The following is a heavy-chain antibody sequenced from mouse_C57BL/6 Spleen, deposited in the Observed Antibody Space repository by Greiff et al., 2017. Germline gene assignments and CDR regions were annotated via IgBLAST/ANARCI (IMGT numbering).Heavy chain of an antibody. J-gene: IGHJ3*01. CDR1: GFTFSSYA. D-gene: IGHD2-5*01. CDR2: ISDGGSYT. Sequence: EVKLMASGGGLVKPGGSLKLSCAASGFTFSSYAMSWVRQTPEKRLEWVATISDGGSYTYSPDNVKGRFTISRDNAKNNLYLQMSHLKSEDTAMYYCARDHYSNYVGFAYWGQGTLVTVSA. CDR3: ARDHYSNYVGFAY. V-gene: IGHV5-4*01.